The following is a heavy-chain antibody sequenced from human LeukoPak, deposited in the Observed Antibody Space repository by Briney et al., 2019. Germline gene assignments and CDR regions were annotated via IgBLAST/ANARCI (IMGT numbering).Heavy chain of an antibody. CDR1: GFTFGDYG. D-gene: IGHD2-2*01. Sequence: GGSLRLSCAASGFTFGDYGMSWVRQAPGEGLEWVSGINWNGGSTGYADSVKGRFTISRDNAKNSPYLQMNSLRAEDTALYYCARDRLLGYCSSTSCYVAFDYWGQGTLVTVSS. V-gene: IGHV3-20*04. CDR2: INWNGGST. J-gene: IGHJ4*02. CDR3: ARDRLLGYCSSTSCYVAFDY.